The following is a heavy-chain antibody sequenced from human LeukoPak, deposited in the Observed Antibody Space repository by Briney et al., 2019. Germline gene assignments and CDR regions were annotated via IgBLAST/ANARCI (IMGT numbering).Heavy chain of an antibody. J-gene: IGHJ4*02. D-gene: IGHD3-22*01. Sequence: PSETLSLTCTVSGGSISSYYWSWIRQPPGKGLEWIGYIYYSGSTNYNPSLKSRVTISVDTSKNQFSLKLSSVTAADTAVYYCAGGFYDSSGYYPDYWGQGTLVTVSS. CDR1: GGSISSYY. CDR2: IYYSGST. CDR3: AGGFYDSSGYYPDY. V-gene: IGHV4-59*01.